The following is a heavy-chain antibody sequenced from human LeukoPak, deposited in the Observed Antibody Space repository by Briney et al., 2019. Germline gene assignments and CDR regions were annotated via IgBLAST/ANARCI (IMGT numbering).Heavy chain of an antibody. D-gene: IGHD2-2*01. V-gene: IGHV3-30-3*01. CDR1: GFTFSNYA. Sequence: GGSLRLSCAASGFTFSNYAMHWVRQAPGKGLEWVAFISYDGSNKHYADSVKGRFTISRDNSKNTLYLQMNSLRPEDTAVYYCAKDGYPLGYCSSTSCPYYFNYWGQGTLVTVSS. CDR2: ISYDGSNK. J-gene: IGHJ4*02. CDR3: AKDGYPLGYCSSTSCPYYFNY.